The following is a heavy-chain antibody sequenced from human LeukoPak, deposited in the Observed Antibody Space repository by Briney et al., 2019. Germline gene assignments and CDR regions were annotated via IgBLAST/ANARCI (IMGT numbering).Heavy chain of an antibody. V-gene: IGHV1-2*02. D-gene: IGHD6-19*01. J-gene: IGHJ4*02. CDR3: ARVGSSGWYSPFDY. CDR2: INPNSGGT. CDR1: GYTFTGYY. Sequence: ASVKVSCKASGYTFTGYYMHWVRQAPGQGLEWMGWINPNSGGTNYAQKFQGRVTMTRDTSISTAYMELSRLRSDDTVVYYCARVGSSGWYSPFDYWGQGTLVTVSS.